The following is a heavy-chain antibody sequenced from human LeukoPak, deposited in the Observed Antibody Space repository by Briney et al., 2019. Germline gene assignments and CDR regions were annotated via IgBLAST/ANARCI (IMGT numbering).Heavy chain of an antibody. D-gene: IGHD5-12*01. Sequence: GGSLRLSCAASGCTFVDYAMHWVRQAPGKGLEWVSLISWDGGSTYYADSVKGRFTISRDNSKNSLYLQMNSLRAEDTALYYCAKDFSDIGLFDYWGQGTLVTVSS. J-gene: IGHJ4*02. CDR2: ISWDGGST. CDR1: GCTFVDYA. V-gene: IGHV3-43D*03. CDR3: AKDFSDIGLFDY.